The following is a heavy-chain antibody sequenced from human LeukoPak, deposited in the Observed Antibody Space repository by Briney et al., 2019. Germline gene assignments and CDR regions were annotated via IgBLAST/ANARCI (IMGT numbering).Heavy chain of an antibody. CDR3: AREAAAAGNFDY. D-gene: IGHD6-13*01. CDR1: GYTFTGYY. Sequence: APVKVSCKASGYTFTGYYMHWVRQAPGQGLEWMGWINPNSGGTNYAQKFQGRVTMTRDTSISTAYMELSRLRSDDTAVYYCAREAAAAGNFDYWGQGTLVTVSS. J-gene: IGHJ4*02. V-gene: IGHV1-2*02. CDR2: INPNSGGT.